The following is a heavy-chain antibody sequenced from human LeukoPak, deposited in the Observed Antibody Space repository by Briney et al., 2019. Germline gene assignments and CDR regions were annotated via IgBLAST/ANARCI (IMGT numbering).Heavy chain of an antibody. CDR3: ARGGYYYDSSGYYRPFDY. V-gene: IGHV4-59*01. J-gene: IGHJ4*02. CDR2: IYYSGRT. D-gene: IGHD3-22*01. Sequence: DPSETLSLTCTVSGGSISSYYWSWIRQPPGKGLEWIGYIYYSGRTNYNPSLTSRVTISVDTSKNQFSLKLSSVTAADTAVYYCARGGYYYDSSGYYRPFDYWGQGTLVTLSS. CDR1: GGSISSYY.